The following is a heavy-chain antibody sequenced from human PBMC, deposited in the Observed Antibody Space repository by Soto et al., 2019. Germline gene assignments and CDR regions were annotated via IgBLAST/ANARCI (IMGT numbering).Heavy chain of an antibody. J-gene: IGHJ6*02. CDR3: ARDQLDFWSGYSYGMDV. Sequence: SETLSLTCTVSGGSISSGGYYWSWIRQHPGKGLEWIGYIYYSGSTYYNPSLKSRVTISVDTSKNQFSLKLSSVTAADTAVYYCARDQLDFWSGYSYGMDVWGQGTTVTVSS. V-gene: IGHV4-31*03. CDR1: GGSISSGGYY. CDR2: IYYSGST. D-gene: IGHD3-3*01.